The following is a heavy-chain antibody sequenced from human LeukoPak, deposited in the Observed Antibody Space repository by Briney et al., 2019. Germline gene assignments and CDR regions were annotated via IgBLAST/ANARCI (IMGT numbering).Heavy chain of an antibody. CDR1: GYSFTSYW. V-gene: IGHV5-10-1*01. CDR3: ARATYCSGGSCYSGGWYFDL. D-gene: IGHD2-15*01. J-gene: IGHJ2*01. Sequence: PGESPKISCQGSGYSFTSYWINWVRQMPGKGLEWVGRIDPSDSYTNYSPSFRGHVTISGDKSTSTAYLQWSSLKASDTAMYYCARATYCSGGSCYSGGWYFDLWGRGTLVTVSS. CDR2: IDPSDSYT.